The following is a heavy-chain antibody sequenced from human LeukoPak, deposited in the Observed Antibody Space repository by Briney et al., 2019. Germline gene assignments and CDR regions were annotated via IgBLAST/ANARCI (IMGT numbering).Heavy chain of an antibody. V-gene: IGHV4-59*08. D-gene: IGHD6-13*01. Sequence: SETLSLTCTVSGGSISSYYWSWIRQPPGKGLEWIGSIYHSGSTYYNPSLKSRVTISVDTSKNQFSLKLSSVTAADTAVYYCASGPIARFDYWGQGTLVTVSS. CDR3: ASGPIARFDY. CDR2: IYHSGST. CDR1: GGSISSYY. J-gene: IGHJ4*02.